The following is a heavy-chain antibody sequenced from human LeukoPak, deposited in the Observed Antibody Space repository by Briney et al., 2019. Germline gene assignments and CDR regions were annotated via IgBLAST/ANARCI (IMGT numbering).Heavy chain of an antibody. V-gene: IGHV4-59*01. CDR2: IYYSGST. CDR3: ARGPLYSSGWPFDY. CDR1: GGSISSYY. D-gene: IGHD6-19*01. Sequence: SEALSLTWAVSGGSISSYYWSWIRQRLGKRLGWVGYIYYSGSTNYNPSLKSRVTISVDTSKNKFSLKLSSVTAADTAVYYCARGPLYSSGWPFDYWGQGTLVTVSS. J-gene: IGHJ4*02.